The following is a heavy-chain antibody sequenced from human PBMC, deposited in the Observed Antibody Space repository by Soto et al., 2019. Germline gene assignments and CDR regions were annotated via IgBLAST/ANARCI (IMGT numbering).Heavy chain of an antibody. J-gene: IGHJ3*02. Sequence: PGGSLRLSCAASGFTFSSYGMHWVRQAPGKGLEWVAVIWYDGSNKYYADSVKGRFTISRDNSKNTLYLQMNSLRAEDTAVYYCARATLLAAAGGAFDIWGQGTMVTVSS. CDR2: IWYDGSNK. CDR1: GFTFSSYG. D-gene: IGHD6-13*01. CDR3: ARATLLAAAGGAFDI. V-gene: IGHV3-33*01.